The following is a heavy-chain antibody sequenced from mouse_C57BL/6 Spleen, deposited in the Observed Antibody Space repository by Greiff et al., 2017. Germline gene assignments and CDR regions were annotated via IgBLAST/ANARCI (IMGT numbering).Heavy chain of an antibody. CDR3: ARDAYGNHDMDY. V-gene: IGHV3-6*01. CDR1: GYSITSGYY. J-gene: IGHJ4*01. Sequence: VQLQQSGPGLVKPSQSLSLTCSVTGYSITSGYYWNWIRQFPGNKLEWMGYISYDGSNNYNPSLKKRISITRDTSKNQFFLKLNSVTTEDTATYFCARDAYGNHDMDYWGQGTSVTVSS. D-gene: IGHD2-1*01. CDR2: ISYDGSN.